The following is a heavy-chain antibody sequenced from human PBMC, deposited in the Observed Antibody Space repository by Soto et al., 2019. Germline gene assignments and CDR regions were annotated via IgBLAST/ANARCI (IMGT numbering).Heavy chain of an antibody. Sequence: QVPLVQSGAEVKKPGSSVKVSCKASGGTFSSYAISWVRQAPGQGLEWMGGIIPIFGTANYAQKFQGRVTITADESTSTAYMELSSLRSEDTAVYYCAREVRITMIVEYYFDYWGQGTLVTVSS. V-gene: IGHV1-69*01. CDR1: GGTFSSYA. CDR2: IIPIFGTA. J-gene: IGHJ4*02. CDR3: AREVRITMIVEYYFDY. D-gene: IGHD3-22*01.